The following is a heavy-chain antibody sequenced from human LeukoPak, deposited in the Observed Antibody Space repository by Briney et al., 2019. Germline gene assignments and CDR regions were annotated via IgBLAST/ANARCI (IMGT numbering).Heavy chain of an antibody. Sequence: ASVKVSCKASGYTFTSYDINWVRQAPGQGLEWMGWISAYNGNTNYAQKLQGRVTMTTDTSTSTGYMELRSLRSDDTAVYYCAREDRHMNWFDPWGQGTLVTVSS. J-gene: IGHJ5*02. CDR2: ISAYNGNT. CDR3: AREDRHMNWFDP. CDR1: GYTFTSYD. V-gene: IGHV1-18*01.